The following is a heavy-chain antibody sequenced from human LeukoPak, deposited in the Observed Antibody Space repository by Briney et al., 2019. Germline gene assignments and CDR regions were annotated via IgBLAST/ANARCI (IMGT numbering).Heavy chain of an antibody. CDR3: ARDYDSTGQIDY. J-gene: IGHJ4*02. CDR2: ISSSSSTT. CDR1: AFTFSSYG. D-gene: IGHD3-22*01. V-gene: IGHV3-48*02. Sequence: GRSLRLSCAASAFTFSSYGMHWVRQAPGKGLEWISYISSSSSTTYYADSVRGRFTISRDNAKNSLYLQMNSLRDEDTAVYYCARDYDSTGQIDYWGQGTLVTVSS.